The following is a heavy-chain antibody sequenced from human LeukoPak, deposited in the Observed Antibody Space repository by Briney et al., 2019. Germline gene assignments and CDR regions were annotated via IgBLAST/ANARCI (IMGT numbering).Heavy chain of an antibody. Sequence: PGRSLRLSCAASGFTFDDYAMHWVRQAPGKGLEWVSGISWNSGSIRYADSVKGRFTISRDNAKNSLYLQMNSLRAEDTALYYCAKDLYSSSSGFDYWGQGTLVTVSS. CDR3: AKDLYSSSSGFDY. D-gene: IGHD6-6*01. J-gene: IGHJ4*02. CDR1: GFTFDDYA. CDR2: ISWNSGSI. V-gene: IGHV3-9*01.